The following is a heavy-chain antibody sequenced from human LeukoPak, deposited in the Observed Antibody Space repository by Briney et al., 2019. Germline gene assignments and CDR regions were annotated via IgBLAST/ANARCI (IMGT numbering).Heavy chain of an antibody. Sequence: GGSLRLSCAASGFTFSSYSMNWVRQAPGKGLEWVSSISSSSSYIYYADSVKGRFTISRDNAKNSLYLQMNSLRAEDTAVYYCARDYGDYVYYYYGMDVWGQGTLVTVSS. CDR3: ARDYGDYVYYYYGMDV. CDR2: ISSSSSYI. D-gene: IGHD4-17*01. J-gene: IGHJ6*02. CDR1: GFTFSSYS. V-gene: IGHV3-21*01.